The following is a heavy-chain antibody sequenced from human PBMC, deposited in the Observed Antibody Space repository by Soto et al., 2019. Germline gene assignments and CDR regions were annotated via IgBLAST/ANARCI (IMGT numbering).Heavy chain of an antibody. J-gene: IGHJ4*02. CDR1: GFTFSNYG. Sequence: QVQLVESGGGVVQPGRSLRLSCVASGFTFSNYGMHWVRQAPGKGPEWVAVIWYDGSNKDYEDSVTGRFTISRDNSRNTLYLQMNSLRAEDTGVYYCASALETGDYWGQGTLVTVSS. CDR2: IWYDGSNK. V-gene: IGHV3-33*01. CDR3: ASALETGDY.